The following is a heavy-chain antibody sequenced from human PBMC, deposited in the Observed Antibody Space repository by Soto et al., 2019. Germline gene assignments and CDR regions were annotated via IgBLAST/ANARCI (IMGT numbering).Heavy chain of an antibody. V-gene: IGHV1-18*01. Sequence: QVQLVQSGTEVKRPGASVKVSCKASGYTFTGYGISWVRQAPGQGLEWMGRINAYNDNTDYAQKSLGRATMTTKTSTITAYLEIRSLRSDDTAVYFCARRIGCPGVNFEFWGQGSLVTVSS. CDR2: INAYNDNT. J-gene: IGHJ4*02. CDR1: GYTFTGYG. D-gene: IGHD1-1*01. CDR3: ARRIGCPGVNFEF.